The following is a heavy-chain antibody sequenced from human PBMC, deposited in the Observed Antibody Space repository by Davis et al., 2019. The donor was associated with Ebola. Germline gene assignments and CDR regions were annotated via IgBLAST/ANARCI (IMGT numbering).Heavy chain of an antibody. CDR2: IKSKTDGGTT. CDR3: TSTLIVTNDDY. V-gene: IGHV3-15*01. CDR1: GFTFSNAW. J-gene: IGHJ4*02. D-gene: IGHD1-26*01. Sequence: PGGSLRLSCAASGFTFSNAWMSWVRQAPGKGLEWVGRIKSKTDGGTTDYAAPVKGRFTISRDDSKNTAYLQMNSLKTEDTAVYYCTSTLIVTNDDYWGQGTLVTVSS.